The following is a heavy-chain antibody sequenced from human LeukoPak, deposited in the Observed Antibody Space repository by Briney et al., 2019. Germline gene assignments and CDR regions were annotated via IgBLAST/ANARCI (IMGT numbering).Heavy chain of an antibody. Sequence: SETLSLTCTVSGGSISNYYWSWIRQPPGKGLEWIGYIYYSGSTNYNPSLKSRVTISVDTSKNQFSLKLSSVTAADTAVYYCARSYSSSLDYWGQGTLVTVSS. CDR3: ARSYSSSLDY. V-gene: IGHV4-59*01. J-gene: IGHJ4*02. D-gene: IGHD6-6*01. CDR1: GGSISNYY. CDR2: IYYSGST.